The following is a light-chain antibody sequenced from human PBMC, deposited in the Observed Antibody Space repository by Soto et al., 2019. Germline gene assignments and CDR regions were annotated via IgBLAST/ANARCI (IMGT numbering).Light chain of an antibody. CDR3: QQYLSLPVT. J-gene: IGKJ2*01. CDR1: QTVTSNY. V-gene: IGKV3-20*01. CDR2: GAS. Sequence: EVVLTQSPGTLSLSPGERATLSCSASQTVTSNYLAWYQQKPGQAPRLLIYGASSRATDIPARFSGSGSGTDFTLTISRLEPEDFALYYCQQYLSLPVTFGQGTRLEI.